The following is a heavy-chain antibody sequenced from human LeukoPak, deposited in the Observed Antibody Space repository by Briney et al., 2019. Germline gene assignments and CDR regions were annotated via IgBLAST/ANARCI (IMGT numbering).Heavy chain of an antibody. CDR1: GGSISSYY. D-gene: IGHD6-19*01. CDR3: AREGVAGLYYFDY. J-gene: IGHJ4*02. CDR2: IYTTGRT. Sequence: SETPSLTCTVSGGSISSYYWSWIRQPPGKGLEWIGRIYTTGRTNYNPALKSRVTMSIDTSKNQFSMRLSSVTAADTAVYYCAREGVAGLYYFDYWGQGTLVTVSS. V-gene: IGHV4-4*07.